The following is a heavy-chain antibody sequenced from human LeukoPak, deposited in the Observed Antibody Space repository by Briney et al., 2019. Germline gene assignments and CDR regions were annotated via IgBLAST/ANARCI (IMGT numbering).Heavy chain of an antibody. CDR2: IYNGGSA. J-gene: IGHJ4*02. CDR3: ARQPIGPYYFDY. CDR1: GASVSNYY. Sequence: KPSETLSLTCTVSGASVSNYYWSWIRQPAGKGLEWIGRIYNGGSANYNPSLQSRISMSVDTSKNQFSLGLKSVTAADTAVYYCARQPIGPYYFDYWGQGTLVTVSS. V-gene: IGHV4-4*07. D-gene: IGHD1-14*01.